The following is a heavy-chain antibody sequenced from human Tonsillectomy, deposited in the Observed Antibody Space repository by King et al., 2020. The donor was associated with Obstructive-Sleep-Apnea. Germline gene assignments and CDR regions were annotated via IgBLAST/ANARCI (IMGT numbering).Heavy chain of an antibody. CDR3: ARGGYYYFDY. J-gene: IGHJ4*02. D-gene: IGHD3-22*01. V-gene: IGHV4-59*08. CDR1: GGSISTYY. Sequence: QLQESGPGLVKPSETLSLTCTVSGGSISTYYWSWILQPPGKGLEWIGNIYYRWYTNYNPSLKSRVTISVDTSKNQFSLNLSSVTAADTAFYYCARGGYYYFDYWGQGTLATVSS. CDR2: IYYRWYT.